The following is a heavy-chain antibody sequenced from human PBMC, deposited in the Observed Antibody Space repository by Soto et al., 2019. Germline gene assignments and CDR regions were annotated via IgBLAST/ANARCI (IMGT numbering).Heavy chain of an antibody. CDR1: GFTFKIFS. Sequence: PGGSLRLSCEASGFTFKIFSMNWVRQAPGKGLAWVSFISSSSTTIHHADSVKGRFTISRDNAENSLYLQMNSLRDEDTAVYYCARDEALYCSCGRCSYYYAMDVWGQGTTVTVSS. J-gene: IGHJ6*02. D-gene: IGHD2-15*01. CDR3: ARDEALYCSCGRCSYYYAMDV. CDR2: ISSSSTTI. V-gene: IGHV3-48*02.